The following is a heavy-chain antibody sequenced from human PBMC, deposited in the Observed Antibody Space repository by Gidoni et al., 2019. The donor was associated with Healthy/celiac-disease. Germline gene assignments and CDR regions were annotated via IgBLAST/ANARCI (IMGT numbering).Heavy chain of an antibody. CDR1: GGSISSSSYY. CDR3: ARLGLFGWYISY. J-gene: IGHJ4*02. CDR2: IYYSGST. V-gene: IGHV4-39*01. Sequence: QLPLQESGPGLVKPSETLSPTCTVSGGSISSSSYYWGWIRQPPGKGLEWIGSIYYSGSTYYNPSLKSRVTISVDTSKNQYSLKLSSVTAADTAVYYCARLGLFGWYISYWGQGTLVTVSS. D-gene: IGHD6-19*01.